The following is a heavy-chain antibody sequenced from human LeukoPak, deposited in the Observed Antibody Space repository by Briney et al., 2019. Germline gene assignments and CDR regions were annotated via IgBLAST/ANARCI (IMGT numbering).Heavy chain of an antibody. D-gene: IGHD5-12*01. CDR3: ARAPRYSGYDAYYFDY. CDR1: GGTFSSYA. Sequence: SVTVSCKASGGTFSSYAISWVRQAPGQGLEWMGGIIPIFGTANYTQKFQGRVTITADESTSTAYMELSSLRSEDTAVYYCARAPRYSGYDAYYFDYWGQGTLVTVSS. CDR2: IIPIFGTA. V-gene: IGHV1-69*13. J-gene: IGHJ4*02.